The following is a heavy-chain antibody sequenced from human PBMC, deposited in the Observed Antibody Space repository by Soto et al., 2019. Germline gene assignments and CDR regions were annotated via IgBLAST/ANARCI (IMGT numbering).Heavy chain of an antibody. CDR3: ANHDGGWDLPLDY. V-gene: IGHV3-23*01. CDR2: ISGSAGST. Sequence: EVQLLESGGGLIQPGGSLRLSCAASGFTFSTYAMSWVRQAPGKGLEWLSAISGSAGSTYYANSVKGRFTISRYNSKNTLYLQMNSLRAEDTAVYNCANHDGGWDLPLDYWGRGTLVTVSS. CDR1: GFTFSTYA. J-gene: IGHJ4*02. D-gene: IGHD6-19*01.